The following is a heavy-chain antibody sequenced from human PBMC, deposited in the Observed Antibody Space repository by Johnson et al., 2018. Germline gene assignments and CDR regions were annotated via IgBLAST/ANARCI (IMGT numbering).Heavy chain of an antibody. CDR2: TYSGGRT. D-gene: IGHD4-17*01. Sequence: VELVQAGGGLVKPGGSLRLSCVASGFTVHSNYMAWVRPAPGQGLEWVSVTYSGGRTYYADSVKGRFTISRENSNNTLYLQMRSRRAEDTAVSYCASASDYGDYNFQHWGQGTLVTVSS. CDR3: ASASDYGDYNFQH. J-gene: IGHJ1*01. CDR1: GFTVHSNY. V-gene: IGHV3-66*01.